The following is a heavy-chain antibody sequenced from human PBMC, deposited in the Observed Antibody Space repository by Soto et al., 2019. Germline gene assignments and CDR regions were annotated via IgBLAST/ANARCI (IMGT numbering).Heavy chain of an antibody. CDR3: ARDAVTKRDFYYYGMDV. D-gene: IGHD4-4*01. V-gene: IGHV4-31*03. CDR2: ISYSGSP. Sequence: QVQLQESGPGLVKPSQTLSLTCTVSGGSIRNSGYYWRWIRQHPGKGLEWIGYISYSGSPDYAPSLKCRVTMSVDTSKNQFSLKLSSVTAADTAVYYCARDAVTKRDFYYYGMDVWGRGTTVTVS. CDR1: GGSIRNSGYY. J-gene: IGHJ6*02.